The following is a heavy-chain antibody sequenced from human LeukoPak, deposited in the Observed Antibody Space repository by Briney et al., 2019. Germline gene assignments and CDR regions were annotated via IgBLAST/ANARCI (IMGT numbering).Heavy chain of an antibody. J-gene: IGHJ4*02. CDR3: ARKDSSGFYYFDY. Sequence: PGGSLRLSCAASGFTFSSYAMSWVRQAPGKGLEWVSAISGSGGSTYYADSVKGRFTISRDNAKNTLYLQMNSLRAEDTAVYYCARKDSSGFYYFDYWGQGTLVTVSS. CDR1: GFTFSSYA. V-gene: IGHV3-23*01. D-gene: IGHD3-22*01. CDR2: ISGSGGST.